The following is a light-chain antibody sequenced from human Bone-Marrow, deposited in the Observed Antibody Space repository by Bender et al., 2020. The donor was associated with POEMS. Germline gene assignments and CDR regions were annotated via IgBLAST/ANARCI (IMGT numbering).Light chain of an antibody. CDR3: YSTDSSGNQRV. CDR1: ALLKQY. Sequence: SFELTQPPSVSVSPGQTARITCSGDALLKQYVYWYQHKTGQAPVLVIYDDSQRPSGIPERFFASSSGTVATLTISGAEVDDEGDDYCYSTDSSGNQRVFGGGTKLTVL. V-gene: IGLV3-10*01. J-gene: IGLJ2*01. CDR2: DDS.